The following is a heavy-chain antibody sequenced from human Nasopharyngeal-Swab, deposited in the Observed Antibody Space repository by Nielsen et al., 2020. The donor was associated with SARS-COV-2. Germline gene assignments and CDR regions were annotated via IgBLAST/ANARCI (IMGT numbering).Heavy chain of an antibody. V-gene: IGHV4-31*01. CDR3: ARSMYCSSTSCRYYFDY. CDR1: GGSFSSAGCF. J-gene: IGHJ4*02. D-gene: IGHD2-2*01. Sequence: SETLSLTCTVSGGSFSSAGCFWTWIRQHPGKGLEWIGYIYYSGSTYYNPSLKSQVTISVDTSKNHFSLKLSSVTAADTAVYFCARSMYCSSTSCRYYFDYWGQRTLVTVSS. CDR2: IYYSGST.